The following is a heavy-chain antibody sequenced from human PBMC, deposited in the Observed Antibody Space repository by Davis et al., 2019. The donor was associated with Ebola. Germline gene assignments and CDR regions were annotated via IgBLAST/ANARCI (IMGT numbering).Heavy chain of an antibody. CDR2: LYYSGFT. CDR1: GASVSSGAYY. CDR3: ARSAAQYFYDGSNYHSTAGTDFDY. Sequence: GSLRLSCTVSGASVSSGAYYWSWLRQPPGKGLEWIGSLYYSGFTNYNPSLKSRVTTSIDTSKNEFSLKLSSVTAADTAVYYCARSAAQYFYDGSNYHSTAGTDFDYWGQGTLVTVSS. V-gene: IGHV4-61*08. D-gene: IGHD3-22*01. J-gene: IGHJ4*02.